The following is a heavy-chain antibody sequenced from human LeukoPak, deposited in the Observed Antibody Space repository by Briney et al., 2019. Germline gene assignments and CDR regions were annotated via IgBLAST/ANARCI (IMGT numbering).Heavy chain of an antibody. CDR2: IYYSGST. CDR1: GGSISSSSYY. J-gene: IGHJ3*01. Sequence: SSETLSLTCTVSGGSISSSSYYWGWIRQPPGKGLEWIGNIYYSGSTNYNSSLKSRVTISGDTSKNQFSLKLTSVTAADTAVYYCARESPAFDFWGQGTMVTVSS. V-gene: IGHV4-61*01. CDR3: ARESPAFDF.